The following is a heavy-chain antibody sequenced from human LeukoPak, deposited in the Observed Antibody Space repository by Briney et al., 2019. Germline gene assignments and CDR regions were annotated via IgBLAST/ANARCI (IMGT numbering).Heavy chain of an antibody. D-gene: IGHD3-22*01. J-gene: IGHJ4*02. CDR1: GGSISSSSYY. V-gene: IGHV4-39*01. CDR2: IYYSGST. Sequence: SETLSLTCTVSGGSISSSSYYWGWIRQPPGKGLEWIGSIYYSGSTYYNPSLKSRVTISVDTSKNQFSLKLSSVTAADTAVYYCARNGYYYDSSGFGRPYYFDYWGQGTLVTVSS. CDR3: ARNGYYYDSSGFGRPYYFDY.